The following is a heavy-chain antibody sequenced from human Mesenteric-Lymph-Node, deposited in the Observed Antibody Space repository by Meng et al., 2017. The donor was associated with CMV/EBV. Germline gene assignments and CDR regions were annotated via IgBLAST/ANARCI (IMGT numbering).Heavy chain of an antibody. V-gene: IGHV3-53*01. CDR3: ARARTTYYSSSWYAHYGMDV. Sequence: GESLKISCAASGFTVSSNYMSWVRQAPGKGLEWVSVIYSGGSTYYADSVKGRFTISRDNSKNTLYLQMNSLRAEDTAVYYCARARTTYYSSSWYAHYGMDVWGQGTTVTVSS. CDR2: IYSGGST. D-gene: IGHD6-13*01. CDR1: GFTVSSNY. J-gene: IGHJ6*02.